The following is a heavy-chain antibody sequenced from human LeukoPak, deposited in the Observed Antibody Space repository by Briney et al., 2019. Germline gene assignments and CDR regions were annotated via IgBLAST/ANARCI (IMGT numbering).Heavy chain of an antibody. J-gene: IGHJ5*02. CDR3: ARYYYGSGSYENWFDP. CDR2: IYYSGST. CDR1: GGSISSYY. D-gene: IGHD3-10*01. Sequence: SETLSLTCTVSGGSISSYYWSWIRQPPGKGLEWIGYIYYSGSTNYNPSLKSRVTISVDTSKNQFFLKLSSVTAADTAVYYCARYYYGSGSYENWFDPWGQGTLVTVSS. V-gene: IGHV4-59*01.